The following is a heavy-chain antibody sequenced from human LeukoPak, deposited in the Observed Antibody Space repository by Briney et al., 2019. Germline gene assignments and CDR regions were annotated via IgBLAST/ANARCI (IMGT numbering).Heavy chain of an antibody. CDR2: ILYDGSNK. D-gene: IGHD5-12*01. CDR1: GFIFKTYG. J-gene: IGHJ4*02. Sequence: GGSLRLFCAASGFIFKTYGMHWVRQAPGKGLEWVAGILYDGSNKYYADSVKGRFTISRDNSKNTLYLQVNSLRAEDTGVYFCARDSSYSGYDFDYWGQGILVTVSS. CDR3: ARDSSYSGYDFDY. V-gene: IGHV3-30*19.